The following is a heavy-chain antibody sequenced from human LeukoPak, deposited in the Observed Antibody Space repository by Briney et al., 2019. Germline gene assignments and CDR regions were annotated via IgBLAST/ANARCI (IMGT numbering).Heavy chain of an antibody. Sequence: ASVKVSCKASGYTFTGYYMHWVRQAPGQGLEWMGWINPNSGDTNYAQKFQGRVTMTRDTSISTAYMELSRLRSDDTAVYYCARDYPWRGYYLKDDGFDIWGQGTMVTVSS. D-gene: IGHD3-22*01. CDR3: ARDYPWRGYYLKDDGFDI. CDR1: GYTFTGYY. J-gene: IGHJ3*02. CDR2: INPNSGDT. V-gene: IGHV1-2*02.